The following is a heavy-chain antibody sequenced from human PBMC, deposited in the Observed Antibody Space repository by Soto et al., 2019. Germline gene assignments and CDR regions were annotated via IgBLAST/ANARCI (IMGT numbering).Heavy chain of an antibody. CDR1: GFTFSTNA. CDR2: ISYDGSTR. V-gene: IGHV3-30-3*01. Sequence: QVQLVESGGGVVQPGRSLRLSCAASGFTFSTNAMHWVRQAPGKGLEWVAVISYDGSTRYYADSMKGRFTISRDNSKNTLYLQMNNLRAEDTALYYCAKQFSGWSYYFDYWGQGTLVTVSS. CDR3: AKQFSGWSYYFDY. J-gene: IGHJ4*02. D-gene: IGHD6-19*01.